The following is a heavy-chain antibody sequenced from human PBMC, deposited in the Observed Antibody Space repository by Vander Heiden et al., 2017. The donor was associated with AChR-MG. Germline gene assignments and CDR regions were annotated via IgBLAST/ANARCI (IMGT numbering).Heavy chain of an antibody. CDR1: GYTFTTYA. Sequence: QVQLVQSGAEVKKPGASVKVSCKASGYTFTTYAMHWVRQAPGQRLGWMGWINTGSGNTKYSQKFQDRVTITRDTSASTVYMELSSLRSEDTAVYYCARESRHNNSWYFVYYLGQGTLVTVSS. CDR3: ARESRHNNSWYFVYY. V-gene: IGHV1-3*04. J-gene: IGHJ4*02. CDR2: INTGSGNT. D-gene: IGHD6-13*01.